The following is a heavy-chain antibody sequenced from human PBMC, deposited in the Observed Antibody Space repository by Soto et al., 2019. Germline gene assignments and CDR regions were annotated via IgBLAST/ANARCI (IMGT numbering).Heavy chain of an antibody. CDR3: ARERARGITIIVVVINGWYFDL. CDR1: GGSFSGYY. Sequence: SETLSLTCAVYGGSFSGYYWSWISQPPGKVMEWFGEISHSGRTYYNPSLERRVTRTVDTTKNQFSLKLSSVTAADTSVYYCARERARGITIIVVVINGWYFDLWGRGTLVTVSS. J-gene: IGHJ2*01. V-gene: IGHV4-34*01. D-gene: IGHD3-22*01. CDR2: ISHSGRT.